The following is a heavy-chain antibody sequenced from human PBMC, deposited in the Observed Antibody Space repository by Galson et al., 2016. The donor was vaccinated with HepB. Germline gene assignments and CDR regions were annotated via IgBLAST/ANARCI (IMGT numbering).Heavy chain of an antibody. D-gene: IGHD3-16*02. J-gene: IGHJ6*03. CDR2: IWYDGSNK. V-gene: IGHV3-33*01. Sequence: SLRLSCAASGFPFSNNGMHWVRQAPGKGLEWVAVIWYDGSNKYYADSVKGRFTIPRDNSKNTLYLQMNRLRAEDTAVYYCARDGYVWGSYRPSPYYHHYMGVWGKGTTVTVSS. CDR1: GFPFSNNG. CDR3: ARDGYVWGSYRPSPYYHHYMGV.